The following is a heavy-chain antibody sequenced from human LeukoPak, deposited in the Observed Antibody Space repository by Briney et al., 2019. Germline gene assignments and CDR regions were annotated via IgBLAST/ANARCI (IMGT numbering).Heavy chain of an antibody. D-gene: IGHD3-22*01. Sequence: SETLSPTCTVSGGSISSSNWWSWVRQPPGKGLEWIGEIYHSGSTNYNPSLKSRVTISVDKSKDQFSLKLSSVTAADTAVYYCARDSQNYYDSSGYYANDVWGQGTTVTVSS. J-gene: IGHJ6*02. V-gene: IGHV4-4*02. CDR3: ARDSQNYYDSSGYYANDV. CDR2: IYHSGST. CDR1: GGSISSSNW.